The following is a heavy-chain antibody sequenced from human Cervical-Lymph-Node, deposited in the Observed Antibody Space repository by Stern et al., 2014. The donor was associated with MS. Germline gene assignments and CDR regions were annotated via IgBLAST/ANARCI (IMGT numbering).Heavy chain of an antibody. J-gene: IGHJ4*02. CDR1: GYTFTTYA. D-gene: IGHD3-22*01. V-gene: IGHV7-4-1*02. CDR3: ARVREYYDSSGLLAY. CDR2: INTNTENP. Sequence: VHLVESGSELKKPGASVKVSCEASGYTFTTYAIIWVRQAPGQGLEWMGWINTNTENPTYAPGFAGRLVFSLDTSVSTAYLQISSLKPEDTGVYYCARVREYYDSSGLLAYWGQGTLVTVSS.